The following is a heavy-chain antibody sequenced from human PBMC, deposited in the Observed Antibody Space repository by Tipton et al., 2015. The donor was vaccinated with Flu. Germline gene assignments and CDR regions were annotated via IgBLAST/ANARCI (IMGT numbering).Heavy chain of an antibody. Sequence: SLRLSCAASGFIFSDYEMNWVRQAPGKGPEWVSYISSTGSTIYYGDSVKGRFTISRDNAKNSLYYCAGEKRGYTYLAASYMDVWGQGTTVTVSS. CDR2: ISSTGSTI. V-gene: IGHV3-48*03. CDR1: GFIFSDYE. J-gene: IGHJ6*02. D-gene: IGHD5-18*01. CDR3: MDV.